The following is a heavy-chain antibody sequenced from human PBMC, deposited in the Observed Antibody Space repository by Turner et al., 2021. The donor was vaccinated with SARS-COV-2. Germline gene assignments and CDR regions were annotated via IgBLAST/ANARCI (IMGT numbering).Heavy chain of an antibody. CDR1: GFTFSSYA. CDR2: ISYDGSNK. D-gene: IGHD1-26*01. J-gene: IGHJ4*02. V-gene: IGHV3-30-3*01. CDR3: ARGFSGNYYYFDY. Sequence: QVQLVESGGGVVQPGRSLRLSCAASGFTFSSYAMHWVRQAPGKGLDWVAVISYDGSNKYYADSVKGRFTISRDNSKNTLYLQMNSLRAEDTAVYYCARGFSGNYYYFDYWGQGTLVTVSS.